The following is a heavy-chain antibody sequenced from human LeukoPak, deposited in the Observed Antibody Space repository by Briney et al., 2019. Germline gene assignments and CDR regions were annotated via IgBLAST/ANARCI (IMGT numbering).Heavy chain of an antibody. CDR3: ARLPEFHTGHSYYYMDV. Sequence: SETLSLTCTVYGGSFSGYYWSWIRQPPGKGLEWIGEINHSGSTNYNPSLKSRVTISVDTSKSHFSLKLSSVTAADTAIYYCARLPEFHTGHSYYYMDVWSKGTTVTISS. J-gene: IGHJ6*03. V-gene: IGHV4-34*01. CDR1: GGSFSGYY. D-gene: IGHD1-14*01. CDR2: INHSGST.